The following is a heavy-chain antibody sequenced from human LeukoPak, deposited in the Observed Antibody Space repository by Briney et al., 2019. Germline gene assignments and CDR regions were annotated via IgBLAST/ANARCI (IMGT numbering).Heavy chain of an antibody. D-gene: IGHD3-10*01. Sequence: PGGSLRLSCADSGFIFSSYGMSWVRQAPGKGLEWVSYISSSGSTIYYADSVRGRFTTPRDNAQNLLYLQMNSLRDEDTAMYYCTRGYLSGSNYQWGQGTLVTVSS. CDR1: GFIFSSYG. CDR3: TRGYLSGSNYQ. J-gene: IGHJ4*02. V-gene: IGHV3-48*02. CDR2: ISSSGSTI.